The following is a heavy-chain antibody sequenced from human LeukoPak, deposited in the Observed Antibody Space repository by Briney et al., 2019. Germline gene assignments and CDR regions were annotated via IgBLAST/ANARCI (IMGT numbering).Heavy chain of an antibody. Sequence: GGSLRLSCAASGFNFDDYAMHWVRQAPGKGLEWVSGISWNSGNIAYADSVKGRFTISRDNAKNSLYLQMNSLRAKDTAVYYCARHGPLWYYYYMDVWGKGTTVTISS. CDR2: ISWNSGNI. J-gene: IGHJ6*03. D-gene: IGHD3-16*01. CDR1: GFNFDDYA. V-gene: IGHV3-9*01. CDR3: ARHGPLWYYYYMDV.